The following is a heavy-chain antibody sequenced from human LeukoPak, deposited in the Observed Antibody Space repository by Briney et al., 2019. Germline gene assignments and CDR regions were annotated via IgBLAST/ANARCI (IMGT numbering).Heavy chain of an antibody. J-gene: IGHJ4*02. V-gene: IGHV3-21*01. Sequence: GGSLRLSCAASGFTFSNYAMTWVRQAPGKGLEWVSSISSSSSYIYYADSVKGRFTISRDNAKNSLYLQMNSLRAEDTAVYYCASYTYSGSYDTLDYWGQGTLVTVSS. CDR2: ISSSSSYI. CDR3: ASYTYSGSYDTLDY. CDR1: GFTFSNYA. D-gene: IGHD1-26*01.